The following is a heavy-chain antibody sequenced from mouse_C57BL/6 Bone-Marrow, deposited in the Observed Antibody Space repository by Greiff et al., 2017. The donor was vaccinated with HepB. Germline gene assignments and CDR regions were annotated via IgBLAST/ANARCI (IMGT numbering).Heavy chain of an antibody. J-gene: IGHJ3*01. V-gene: IGHV14-4*01. CDR1: GFNIKDDY. CDR2: IDPENGDT. Sequence: EVQLQQSGAELVRPGASVKLSCTASGFNIKDDYMHWVKQRPEQGLEWIGWIDPENGDTEYASKFQGKATITADTSSNTAYLQLSSLTSEDTAVYYCTTGAAQATGWGQGTLVTVSA. CDR3: TTGAAQATG. D-gene: IGHD3-2*02.